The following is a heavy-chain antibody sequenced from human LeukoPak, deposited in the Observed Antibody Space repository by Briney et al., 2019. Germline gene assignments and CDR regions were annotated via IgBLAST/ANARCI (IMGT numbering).Heavy chain of an antibody. D-gene: IGHD5-12*01. J-gene: IGHJ4*02. Sequence: SETLSLTCAVSGGSISSGGYSWSWIRQPPGKGLEWIGYIYHSGSTYYNPSFKSRVTISVDRSKNQFSLKLSSVTAADTAVYYCARTRGYSGYDSFDYWGQGTLVTVSS. CDR2: IYHSGST. CDR1: GGSISSGGYS. CDR3: ARTRGYSGYDSFDY. V-gene: IGHV4-30-2*01.